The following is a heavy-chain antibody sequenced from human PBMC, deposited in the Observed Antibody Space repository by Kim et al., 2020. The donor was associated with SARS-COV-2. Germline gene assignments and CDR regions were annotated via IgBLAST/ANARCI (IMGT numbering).Heavy chain of an antibody. CDR1: GFTFSSYA. CDR2: ISGNGGST. D-gene: IGHD3-22*01. J-gene: IGHJ4*02. V-gene: IGHV3-23*01. Sequence: GGSLRLSCAASGFTFSSYAMIWVRQAPGKGLEWVSTISGNGGSTYYADSVKGRFTISRDRSRNTLYLQMNSLRAEDTAVYYCAKDDKDESSGYYYVGYFVYWGQGTLVSVSS. CDR3: AKDDKDESSGYYYVGYFVY.